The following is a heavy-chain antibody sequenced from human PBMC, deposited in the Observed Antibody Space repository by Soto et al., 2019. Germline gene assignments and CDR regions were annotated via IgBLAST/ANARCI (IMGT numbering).Heavy chain of an antibody. V-gene: IGHV1-46*01. CDR1: GYTFTSHY. CDR2: INPSGGST. J-gene: IGHJ4*02. CDR3: AGDPVLVPSALNYFDS. D-gene: IGHD2-2*01. Sequence: QVQLVQSGAEVKKPGASVKVSCKASGYTFTSHYIHWVRQAPGQGLEWVGIINPSGGSTSYAQKAQGRVPVTRAPSTSQWNMRVTSLKPRDTAFNSGAGDPVLVPSALNYFDSWGQETLVTVSS.